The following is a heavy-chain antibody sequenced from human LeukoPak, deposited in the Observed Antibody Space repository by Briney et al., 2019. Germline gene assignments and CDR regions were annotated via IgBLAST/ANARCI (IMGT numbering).Heavy chain of an antibody. CDR3: ARHVGDCTSTTCYTGPLDY. CDR1: GYSFNAYW. J-gene: IGHJ4*02. Sequence: GESLQISSQASGYSFNAYWIGWVRQMPGKGLEWMGIIYPGDSETIYSPSFQGQVTISADKSISTAYLQWSSLKASDTAIYYCARHVGDCTSTTCYTGPLDYWGQGTLVTVSS. CDR2: IYPGDSET. D-gene: IGHD2-2*02. V-gene: IGHV5-51*01.